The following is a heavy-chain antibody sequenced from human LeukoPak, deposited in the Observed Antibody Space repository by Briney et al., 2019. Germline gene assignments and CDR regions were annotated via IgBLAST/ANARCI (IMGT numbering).Heavy chain of an antibody. CDR1: GYTFTSYG. D-gene: IGHD1-20*01. Sequence: ASVKVSCKASGYTFTSYGISWVRQAPGQGLEWMGWISAYNGNTNYAQKFQGRVTITTDESTSTAYMELSSLRSEDTAVYYCARAHPITGTSYYMDVWGKGTTVTVSS. V-gene: IGHV1-18*01. CDR3: ARAHPITGTSYYMDV. CDR2: ISAYNGNT. J-gene: IGHJ6*03.